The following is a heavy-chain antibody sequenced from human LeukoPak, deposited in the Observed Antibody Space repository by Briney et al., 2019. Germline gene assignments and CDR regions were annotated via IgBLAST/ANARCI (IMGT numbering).Heavy chain of an antibody. CDR2: INHSGST. CDR3: ARLRTDYGDYQDY. J-gene: IGHJ4*02. V-gene: IGHV4-34*01. CDR1: GGSFSGYY. Sequence: SSETLSLTCAVYGGSFSGYYWSWIRQPPGKGLEWIGEINHSGSTNYNPSLKSRVTISVDTSKNQFSLKLSSVTAADTAVYYCARLRTDYGDYQDYWGQGTLVNVSS. D-gene: IGHD4-17*01.